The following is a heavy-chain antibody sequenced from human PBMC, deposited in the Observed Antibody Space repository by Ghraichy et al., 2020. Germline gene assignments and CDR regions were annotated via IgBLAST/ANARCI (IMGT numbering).Heavy chain of an antibody. CDR2: ISSSGSTI. Sequence: GGSLRLSCAASGFTFSDYYMSWIRQAPGKGLEWVSYISSSGSTIYYADSVKGRFTISRDNAKNSLYLQMNSLRAEDTAVYYCARDPRGDYSNYYYYYMDVWGKGTTVTVSS. J-gene: IGHJ6*03. D-gene: IGHD4-11*01. CDR3: ARDPRGDYSNYYYYYMDV. CDR1: GFTFSDYY. V-gene: IGHV3-11*04.